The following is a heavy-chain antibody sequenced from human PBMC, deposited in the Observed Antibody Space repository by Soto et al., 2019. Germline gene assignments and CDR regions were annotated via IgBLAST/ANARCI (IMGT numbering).Heavy chain of an antibody. Sequence: PVGSLRLSCAASGFTFSSYGMHWVRQAPGKGLEWVAVISYDGSNKYYADSVKGRFTISRDNSKNTLYLQMNSLRAEDTAVYYCAKGDRIAVAGMDVWGQGTTVTVSS. CDR2: ISYDGSNK. CDR1: GFTFSSYG. D-gene: IGHD6-19*01. J-gene: IGHJ6*02. V-gene: IGHV3-30*18. CDR3: AKGDRIAVAGMDV.